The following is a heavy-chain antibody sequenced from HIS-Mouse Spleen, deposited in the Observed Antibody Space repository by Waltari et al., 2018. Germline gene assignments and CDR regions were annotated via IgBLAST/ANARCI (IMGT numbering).Heavy chain of an antibody. J-gene: IGHJ4*02. V-gene: IGHV4-38-2*02. CDR3: ARADDFWSGSFDY. CDR1: GYSLSSGYY. CDR2: IYHSGST. Sequence: QVQLQESGPGLVKPSETLFLTCTVSGYSLSSGYYWGWIRQPPGKGLEWIGSIYHSGSTYYNPSLKSRVTISVDTSKNQFSLKLSSVTAADTAVYYCARADDFWSGSFDYWGQGTLVTVSS. D-gene: IGHD3-3*01.